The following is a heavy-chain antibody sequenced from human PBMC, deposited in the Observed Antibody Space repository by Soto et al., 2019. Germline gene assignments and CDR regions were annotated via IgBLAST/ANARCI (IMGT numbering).Heavy chain of an antibody. CDR3: VAGGTRWLRSPFDS. V-gene: IGHV1-24*01. Sequence: QVQLVQSGAEVKKPGASVKVSCRISGHTLTELSVHWVRQAPGKGLEWMGGFDPEDGEIIHAQKFQGRVTMTEDTSADSAYMEVSSLTSEDTAVYYCVAGGTRWLRSPFDSWGQGTLVTVSS. CDR2: FDPEDGEI. J-gene: IGHJ4*02. CDR1: GHTLTELS. D-gene: IGHD5-12*01.